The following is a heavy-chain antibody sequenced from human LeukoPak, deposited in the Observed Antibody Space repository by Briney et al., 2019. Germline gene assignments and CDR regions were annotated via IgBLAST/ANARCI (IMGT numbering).Heavy chain of an antibody. J-gene: IGHJ4*02. CDR2: IYSDNT. Sequence: GGSLRLSCTVSGFTVSSNSMSWVRQAPGKGLEWVSFIYSDNTHYSDSVKGRFTISRDNSKNTLYLQMNSLRAEDTAVYYCAREYYDFWSGYYQTDYWGQGTLVTVSS. D-gene: IGHD3-3*01. V-gene: IGHV3-53*01. CDR3: AREYYDFWSGYYQTDY. CDR1: GFTVSSNS.